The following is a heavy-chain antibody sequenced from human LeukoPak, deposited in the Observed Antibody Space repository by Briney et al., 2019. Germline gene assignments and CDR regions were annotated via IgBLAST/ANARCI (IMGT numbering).Heavy chain of an antibody. V-gene: IGHV4-39*01. CDR1: GGSIRSTSYY. D-gene: IGHD6-19*01. CDR3: ARRSTVAGRGRFDP. CDR2: VHYSART. J-gene: IGHJ5*02. Sequence: PSETLSLTCTVSGGSIRSTSYYWGWIRQPPGKGLEWLGSVHYSARTYTNPSLKSRVSMSVDTSKIQSSPKLISVAAADTAVYYCARRSTVAGRGRFDPWGQGTLVPVS.